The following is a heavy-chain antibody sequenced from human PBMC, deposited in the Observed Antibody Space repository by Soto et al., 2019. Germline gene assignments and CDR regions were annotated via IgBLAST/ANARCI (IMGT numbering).Heavy chain of an antibody. V-gene: IGHV1-2*04. CDR1: GDSFNDYY. CDR3: ARESGGATATLDYYYFYMDV. Sequence: VQLVQSGAEVKKPGASVKVSCKSSGDSFNDYYLHWVRQAPGQGLEWMGWINPNSGVTKYAQKLQGWVTMTRDTSIRTVYMEVSRLRSDDTAVYYCARESGGATATLDYYYFYMDVWGKGTTVTVSS. D-gene: IGHD5-12*01. CDR2: INPNSGVT. J-gene: IGHJ6*03.